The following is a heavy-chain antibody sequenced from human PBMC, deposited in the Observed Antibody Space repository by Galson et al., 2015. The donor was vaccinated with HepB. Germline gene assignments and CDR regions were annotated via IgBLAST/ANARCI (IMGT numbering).Heavy chain of an antibody. D-gene: IGHD1-1*01. J-gene: IGHJ4*02. V-gene: IGHV3-21*01. CDR3: ARDQAEEYQQLYEYYFDS. CDR1: GFTLSTYS. CDR2: ISATSSYI. Sequence: SLRLSCAASGFTLSTYSMNWVRQAPGEGLEWVSSISATSSYIFYADSVKGRFTISRDNAKDSLFLQMNSLRPEDTAVYYCARDQAEEYQQLYEYYFDSWGLGTLVTVSS.